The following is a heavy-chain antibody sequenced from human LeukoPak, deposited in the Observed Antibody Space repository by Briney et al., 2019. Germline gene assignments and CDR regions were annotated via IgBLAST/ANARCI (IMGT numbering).Heavy chain of an antibody. CDR2: ISGSSDRT. D-gene: IGHD1-26*01. V-gene: IGHV3-23*01. CDR1: GFTFSSYA. CDR3: AKDTTNRYNWFDP. Sequence: GGSLRLSCAASGFTFSSYAMSWVRQAPGKGLEWVSGISGSSDRTYYADSVKGRFTISRDNSKNTMYLQMNSLRAEDTAIYYCAKDTTNRYNWFDPWGQGTLVTVSS. J-gene: IGHJ5*02.